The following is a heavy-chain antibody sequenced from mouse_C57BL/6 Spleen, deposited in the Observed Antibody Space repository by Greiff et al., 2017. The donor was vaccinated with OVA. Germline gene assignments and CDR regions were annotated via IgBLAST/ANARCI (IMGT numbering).Heavy chain of an antibody. Sequence: VQLQQSGPELVKPGASVKIPCKASGYTFTDYNMDWVKQSHGKSLEWIGDINPNNGGTIYNQKFKGKATLTVDKSSSTAYMELRSLTSEDTAVYYCARKDYYSNYGYFDVWGTGTTVTVSS. J-gene: IGHJ1*03. CDR2: INPNNGGT. D-gene: IGHD2-5*01. V-gene: IGHV1-18*01. CDR3: ARKDYYSNYGYFDV. CDR1: GYTFTDYN.